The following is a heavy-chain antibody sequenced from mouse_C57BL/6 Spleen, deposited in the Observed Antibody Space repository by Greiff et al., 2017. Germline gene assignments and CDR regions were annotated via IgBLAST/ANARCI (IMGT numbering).Heavy chain of an antibody. Sequence: EVHLVESGGGLVKPGGSLKLSCAASGFTFSDYGMHWVRQAPEKGLEWVAYISSGSSTIYYADTVKGRFTISRDNAKNTLFLQMTSLRSEDTAMXYCARPTSYWYFDVWGTGTTVTVSS. CDR2: ISSGSSTI. V-gene: IGHV5-17*01. J-gene: IGHJ1*03. CDR1: GFTFSDYG. CDR3: ARPTSYWYFDV.